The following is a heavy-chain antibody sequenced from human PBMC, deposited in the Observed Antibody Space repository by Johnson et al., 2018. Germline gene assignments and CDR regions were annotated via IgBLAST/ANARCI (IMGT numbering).Heavy chain of an antibody. J-gene: IGHJ1*01. CDR3: AGGESRGDRGDYGWCRH. CDR2: ISSTETI. V-gene: IGHV3-11*01. CDR1: GLTFSDYY. D-gene: IGHD4-17*01. Sequence: QVQLVQSGGDLVKPGGSLRLSCVGTGLTFSDYYMNWIRQAPGKGPEWVSYISSTETIHYADSVKGRFTISRDNAKGSLYLEMNSLRAEDTAVYFCAGGESRGDRGDYGWCRHWGQGTLVTVSS.